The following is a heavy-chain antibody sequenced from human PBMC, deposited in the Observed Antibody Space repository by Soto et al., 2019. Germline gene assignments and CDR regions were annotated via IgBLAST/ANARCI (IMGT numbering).Heavy chain of an antibody. CDR3: ERAEHNPYCSSTSCYDDGFDP. CDR1: GGSISSGDYY. J-gene: IGHJ5*02. V-gene: IGHV4-61*08. D-gene: IGHD2-2*01. Sequence: SETLSLTGPVAGGSISSGDYYWSWIRQPPGKGLEWIWYIYYSGSTNYNPSLKSRVTISVDTSKNQFSLKLSSVTAADTAVYYCERAEHNPYCSSTSCYDDGFDPWGQGTLVPVYS. CDR2: IYYSGST.